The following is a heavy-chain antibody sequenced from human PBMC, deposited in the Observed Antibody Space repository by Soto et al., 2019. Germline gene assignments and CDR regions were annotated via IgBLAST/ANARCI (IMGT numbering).Heavy chain of an antibody. CDR3: ARDLAVAGRYYYYGMDV. J-gene: IGHJ6*02. Sequence: QVQLVESGGGVVQPGRSLRLSCAASGFTFSSYGMHWVRQAPGKGLEWVAVIWYDGSNKYYADSVKGRFTISRDNSKNTLYLQMNSLRAEDTAVYYCARDLAVAGRYYYYGMDVWGQGTTVTVSS. D-gene: IGHD6-19*01. CDR2: IWYDGSNK. CDR1: GFTFSSYG. V-gene: IGHV3-33*01.